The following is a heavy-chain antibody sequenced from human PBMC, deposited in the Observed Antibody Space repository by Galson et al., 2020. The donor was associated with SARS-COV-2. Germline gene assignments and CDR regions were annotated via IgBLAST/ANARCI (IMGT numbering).Heavy chain of an antibody. V-gene: IGHV3-30-3*01. D-gene: IGHD6-19*01. CDR2: ISYDGSNK. J-gene: IGHJ4*02. CDR3: AIGAVAGTGGVDD. CDR1: GFTFSSYA. Sequence: TGGSLRLSCAASGFTFSSYAMHWVRQAPGKGLEWVAVISYDGSNKYYADSVKGRFTISRDNSKNTLYLQMNSLRAEDTAVYYCAIGAVAGTGGVDDWGQGTLVTGSS.